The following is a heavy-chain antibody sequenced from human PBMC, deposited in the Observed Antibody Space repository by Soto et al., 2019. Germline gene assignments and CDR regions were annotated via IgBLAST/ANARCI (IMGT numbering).Heavy chain of an antibody. J-gene: IGHJ4*02. CDR3: AKDRGRDCPDNSCYFGADY. CDR2: ISHDGNTH. Sequence: VQMVESGGGVVQPGKSLRLSCETSGFTFKFYGMHWVRQAPGKGLECVAVISHDGNTHYYADSVKGRFTISRDNSNNTLYLLMNSLSLDDSSTYYCAKDRGRDCPDNSCYFGADYWGQGALVTVSS. CDR1: GFTFKFYG. D-gene: IGHD2-2*01. V-gene: IGHV3-30*18.